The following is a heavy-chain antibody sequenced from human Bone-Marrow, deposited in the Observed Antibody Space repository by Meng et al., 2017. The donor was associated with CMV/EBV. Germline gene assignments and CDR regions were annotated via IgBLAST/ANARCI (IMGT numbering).Heavy chain of an antibody. Sequence: GVLKISCAASGFTFSSYAMSWVRQAPGKGLEWVSSISSSSSYIYYADSVKGRFTISRDNAKNSLYLQMNSLRAEDTAVYYCARGGAGTDGMDVWGQGTTVTVSS. J-gene: IGHJ6*02. D-gene: IGHD6-13*01. CDR3: ARGGAGTDGMDV. V-gene: IGHV3-21*01. CDR2: ISSSSSYI. CDR1: GFTFSSYA.